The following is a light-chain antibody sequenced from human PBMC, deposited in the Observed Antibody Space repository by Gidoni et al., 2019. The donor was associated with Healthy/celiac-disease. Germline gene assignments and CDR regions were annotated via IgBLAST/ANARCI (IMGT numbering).Light chain of an antibody. J-gene: IGKJ4*01. CDR1: QGISSA. Sequence: IQLTQSPSSLSASVGDRVTITCRASQGISSALAWYQQKPGKAPEILIYDASSLESGVPSRFSGSGSGTDFTLNISSLQTEDFATYYCQQFKKLTFGGGTKVEIK. V-gene: IGKV1D-13*01. CDR2: DAS. CDR3: QQFKKLT.